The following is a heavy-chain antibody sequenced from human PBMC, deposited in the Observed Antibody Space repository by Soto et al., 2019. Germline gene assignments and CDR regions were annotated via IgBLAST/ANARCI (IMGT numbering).Heavy chain of an antibody. D-gene: IGHD2-15*01. V-gene: IGHV3-7*01. Sequence: EGSLRLSCAASGFTFSTYWMSWVRQAPGKGLEWVANIKEDGSAKSYVDSVKGRFTISRDNAKNSLYLQMNSLRAEDTAVYHCARDRGRGVECFGTCYSSYFDPWGQGTLVTVSS. J-gene: IGHJ5*02. CDR1: GFTFSTYW. CDR2: IKEDGSAK. CDR3: ARDRGRGVECFGTCYSSYFDP.